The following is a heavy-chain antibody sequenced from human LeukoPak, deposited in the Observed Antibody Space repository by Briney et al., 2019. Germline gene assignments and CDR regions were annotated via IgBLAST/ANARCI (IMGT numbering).Heavy chain of an antibody. D-gene: IGHD2-2*01. CDR3: ARDLSYCTITSCSYYYYGMDV. V-gene: IGHV3-48*03. CDR1: GFTFSSYE. Sequence: PGGSLRLSCSASGFTFSSYEMNWVRQAPGKGLEWVSYISSSGGTIYYADSVKGRFTISRDNAKNSLYLQMNSLRAEDTAVYYCARDLSYCTITSCSYYYYGMDVWGRGITVTVSS. CDR2: ISSSGGTI. J-gene: IGHJ6*02.